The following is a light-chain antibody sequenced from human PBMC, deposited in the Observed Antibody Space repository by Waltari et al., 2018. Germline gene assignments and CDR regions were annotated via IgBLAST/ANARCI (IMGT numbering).Light chain of an antibody. CDR2: YTD. V-gene: IGLV1-44*01. CDR1: SSNIGRNT. Sequence: QSTLTQPSSASGTPGQRVTIPCSGSSSNIGRNTVNWYQQLPGTAPKLLIYYTDQRPSGVSDRFSGSKSGTSASLAFSGLQSEDEAHYYCAAWDDSLNGYVFGSGTEVTVL. CDR3: AAWDDSLNGYV. J-gene: IGLJ1*01.